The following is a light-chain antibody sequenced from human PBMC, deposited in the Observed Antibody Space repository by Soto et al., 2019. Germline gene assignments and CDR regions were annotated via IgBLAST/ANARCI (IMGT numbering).Light chain of an antibody. J-gene: IGLJ3*02. CDR1: SSNIGSNA. CDR2: SNN. CDR3: AAWEDSLNGWV. Sequence: QAVVTQPPSASGTPGQRVTISCSGSSSNIGSNAVNWYQQLPGTAPKLLIYSNNQRPSGVPDRFSGSKSGTSASLAISGLQPEDEADYYCAAWEDSLNGWVFGGGTKLTVL. V-gene: IGLV1-44*01.